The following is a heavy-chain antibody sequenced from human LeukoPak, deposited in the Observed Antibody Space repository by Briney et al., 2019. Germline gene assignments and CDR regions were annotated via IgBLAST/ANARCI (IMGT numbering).Heavy chain of an antibody. Sequence: ASVKVSCKASGYTFTNYDINWVRQATGQGLEWMGWMNPNSGNTGYAQKFQGRVTITRNSSISTAYMELSSLRSEDTAVYYCARPGGSSQGFDYWGQGTLDTVSS. CDR1: GYTFTNYD. V-gene: IGHV1-8*03. D-gene: IGHD3-16*01. J-gene: IGHJ4*02. CDR3: ARPGGSSQGFDY. CDR2: MNPNSGNT.